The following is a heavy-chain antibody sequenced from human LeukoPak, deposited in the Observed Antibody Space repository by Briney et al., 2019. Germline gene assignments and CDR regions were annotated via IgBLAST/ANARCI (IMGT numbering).Heavy chain of an antibody. V-gene: IGHV3-48*01. CDR1: GFTFSSFA. J-gene: IGHJ4*02. CDR3: ARDEPGGRATTNDY. CDR2: ISGTSGSI. Sequence: PGGSLRLSCAASGFTFSSFAMNWVRQAPGKGLEWVAYISGTSGSIYYADSLKGRFSIARDNAKNSLYLQMNSLRAEDTAVYYCARDEPGGRATTNDYWGQGTLVTVSS. D-gene: IGHD1-26*01.